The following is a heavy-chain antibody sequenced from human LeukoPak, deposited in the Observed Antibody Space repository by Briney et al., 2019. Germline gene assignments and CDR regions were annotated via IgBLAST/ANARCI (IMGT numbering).Heavy chain of an antibody. V-gene: IGHV1-2*02. CDR2: INPNSGGT. CDR3: ARLGYNWSYGFNY. D-gene: IGHD1-7*01. J-gene: IGHJ4*02. Sequence: ASVKVSCKASGYTFTGYYMHWVRQAPGQGLEWMGWINPNSGGTNYAQKFQGRVTMTRDTSISTAYMELSRLRSDDTAVYYCARLGYNWSYGFNYWGQGTLVTVSS. CDR1: GYTFTGYY.